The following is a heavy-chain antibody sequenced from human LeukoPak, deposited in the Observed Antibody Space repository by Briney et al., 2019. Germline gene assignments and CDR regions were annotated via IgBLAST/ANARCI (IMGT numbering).Heavy chain of an antibody. CDR2: IRYDGNNK. CDR1: GFTFSSYG. Sequence: TGGSLRLSCAASGFTFSSYGMPWVRQAPGKGLEWVAFIRYDGNNKYYADSVKGRFTISRDNSKNTLYLQMNSLRAEDTAVYYCAKWRSSGYYLDYWGQGTLVTVSS. D-gene: IGHD3-22*01. CDR3: AKWRSSGYYLDY. V-gene: IGHV3-30*02. J-gene: IGHJ4*02.